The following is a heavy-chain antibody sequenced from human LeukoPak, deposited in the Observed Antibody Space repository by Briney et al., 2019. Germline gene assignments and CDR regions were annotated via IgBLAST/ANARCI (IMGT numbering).Heavy chain of an antibody. CDR2: IYTSGRT. CDR1: GGSISSGSYY. CDR3: ASASSGYYYVGEGAFDI. D-gene: IGHD3-22*01. Sequence: SQTLSLTCTVSGGSISSGSYYWSWIRHPAGKGLEWIGRIYTSGRTNYNPFLKSRVTISVDTSKNQFSLKLSSVTAADTAVYYCASASSGYYYVGEGAFDIWGQGTMVTVSS. J-gene: IGHJ3*02. V-gene: IGHV4-61*02.